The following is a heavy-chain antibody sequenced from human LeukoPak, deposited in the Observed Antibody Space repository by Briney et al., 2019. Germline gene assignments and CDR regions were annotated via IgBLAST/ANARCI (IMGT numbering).Heavy chain of an antibody. CDR3: ARDHVIKQAPPGY. D-gene: IGHD3-10*01. CDR2: VWFDGTNK. V-gene: IGHV3-33*01. CDR1: GFTFTNYG. J-gene: IGHJ4*02. Sequence: PPGRSLRLSCAASGFTFTNYGMHWVRQAPGKGLEWVAVVWFDGTNKYYADSVKGRFTISRDNSKNTVYLQMNSLRAEDTAVYYCARDHVIKQAPPGYWGQGTLVTVSS.